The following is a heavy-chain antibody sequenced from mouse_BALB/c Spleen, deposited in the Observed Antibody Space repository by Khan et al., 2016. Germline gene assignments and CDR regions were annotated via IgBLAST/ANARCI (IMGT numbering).Heavy chain of an antibody. D-gene: IGHD2-12*01. V-gene: IGHV3-6*02. CDR3: ARLRRVYAMDS. Sequence: EVQLQESGPGLVKPSQSLSLTCSVTGYSITSGYYWNWIRQFPGNNLEWMGYISYDGSNNYNPSLKNRISIARDTSKNQFCLKLNSVTTEDTATYDCARLRRVYAMDSWGQGTSVTVSS. CDR2: ISYDGSN. CDR1: GYSITSGYY. J-gene: IGHJ4*01.